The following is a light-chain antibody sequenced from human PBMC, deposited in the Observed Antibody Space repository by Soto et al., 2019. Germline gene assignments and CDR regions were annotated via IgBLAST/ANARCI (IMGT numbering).Light chain of an antibody. CDR3: QQRADWPIT. J-gene: IGKJ5*01. CDR1: QYITIY. CDR2: DAS. V-gene: IGKV3-11*01. Sequence: EIVLTQSPATLSLSPGERATLSCRASQYITIYFACYQQKPGQAPRLLIYDASNRATDIPARFSGSGSGTDFTLTISSLEPHDFAVYYCQQRADWPITFGQGTRLEIK.